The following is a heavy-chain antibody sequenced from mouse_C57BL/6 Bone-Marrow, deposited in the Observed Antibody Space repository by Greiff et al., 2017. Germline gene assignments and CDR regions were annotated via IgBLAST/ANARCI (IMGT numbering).Heavy chain of an antibody. V-gene: IGHV1-82*01. J-gene: IGHJ4*01. CDR1: GYAFSSSW. CDR2: IYPGDGDT. D-gene: IGHD3-2*02. Sequence: QVQLQQSGPELVKPGASVKISCKASGYAFSSSWMNWVKQRPGKGLEWIGRIYPGDGDTNYNGKFKGKATLTAYKSSSTAYMQLSSLTSEDSAVYFCAREQLRLQLDYWGQGTSVTVSS. CDR3: AREQLRLQLDY.